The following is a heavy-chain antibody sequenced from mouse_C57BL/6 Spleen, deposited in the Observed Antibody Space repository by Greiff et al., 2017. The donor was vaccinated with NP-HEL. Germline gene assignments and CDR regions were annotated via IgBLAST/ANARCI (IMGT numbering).Heavy chain of an antibody. V-gene: IGHV3-6*01. D-gene: IGHD1-1*01. J-gene: IGHJ2*01. Sequence: EVQLQESGPGLVKPSQSLSLTCSVTGYSITSGYYWNWIRQFPGNKLEWMGYISYDGSNNYNPSLKNRISITRDTAKNQFFLKLTSVTTEDTATYYCARDRDYGSSGDYWGQGTTLTVAS. CDR3: ARDRDYGSSGDY. CDR1: GYSITSGYY. CDR2: ISYDGSN.